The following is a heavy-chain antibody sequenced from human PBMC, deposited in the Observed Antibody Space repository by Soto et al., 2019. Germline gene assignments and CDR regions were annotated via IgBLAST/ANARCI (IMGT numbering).Heavy chain of an antibody. V-gene: IGHV4-59*01. CDR2: IYYSGST. D-gene: IGHD2-2*01. CDR1: GGSISSYY. J-gene: IGHJ4*02. CDR3: AGGYLIDY. Sequence: TSETLSLTCTVSGGSISSYYWSWIRQPPGKGLEWIGYIYYSGSTNYNPSLKSRVAISVDTSKNQFSLKLSSVTAADTAVYYCAGGYLIDYWGQGTLVTVSS.